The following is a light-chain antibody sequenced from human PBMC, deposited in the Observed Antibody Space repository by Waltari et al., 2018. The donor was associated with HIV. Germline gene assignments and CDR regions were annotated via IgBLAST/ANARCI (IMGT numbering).Light chain of an antibody. Sequence: QSVLTQPPSVSGAPGQRVTISCTGSSSNIGAGYDVHGYQQLPGTAPKLLIYGNSNRPSGVPDRFSGSKSGTSASLAITGLQAEDEADYYCQSYDSSLSGPRVFGTGTKVTVL. V-gene: IGLV1-40*01. CDR3: QSYDSSLSGPRV. CDR1: SSNIGAGYD. CDR2: GNS. J-gene: IGLJ1*01.